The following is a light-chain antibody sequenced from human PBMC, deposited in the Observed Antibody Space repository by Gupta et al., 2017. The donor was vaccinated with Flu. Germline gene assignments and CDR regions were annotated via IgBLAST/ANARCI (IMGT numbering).Light chain of an antibody. J-gene: IGKJ2*03. CDR1: QSISSSY. Sequence: EIVLTQSPGTVSLSPGERATLSCRVSQSISSSYLAWYQQKPGQGPRLLIYGASNRATGIPDRFSGRGSGTDFTLTITRLEPEDFAVYYCQQYGHSPHSFGQGTRLEIK. CDR2: GAS. V-gene: IGKV3-20*01. CDR3: QQYGHSPHS.